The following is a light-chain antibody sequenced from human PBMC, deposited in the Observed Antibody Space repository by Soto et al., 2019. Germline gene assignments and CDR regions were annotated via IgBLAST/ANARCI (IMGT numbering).Light chain of an antibody. J-gene: IGKJ4*01. CDR1: QRIGHW. CDR3: QQYS. Sequence: DIQMTQSPSTLSVSVGDRVTITCRASQRIGHWLAWYQQKPGKAPNLLIYQTSVLEGGVPSRFSGSGSGTEFTLTISSLQPDDFATYYCQQYSIGGGTKVEIK. CDR2: QTS. V-gene: IGKV1-5*03.